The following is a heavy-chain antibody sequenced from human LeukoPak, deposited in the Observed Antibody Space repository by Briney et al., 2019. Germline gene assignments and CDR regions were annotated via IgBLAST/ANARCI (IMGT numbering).Heavy chain of an antibody. J-gene: IGHJ4*02. V-gene: IGHV4-61*08. CDR3: AGTTVTTGGFDY. Sequence: ASETLSLTCTVSGGSISSGGYYWSWIRQHPGKGLEWIGYIYYSGSTNYNPSLKSRVTISVDTSKNQFSLKLSSVTAADTAVYYCAGTTVTTGGFDYWGQGTLVTVSS. D-gene: IGHD4-17*01. CDR2: IYYSGST. CDR1: GGSISSGGYY.